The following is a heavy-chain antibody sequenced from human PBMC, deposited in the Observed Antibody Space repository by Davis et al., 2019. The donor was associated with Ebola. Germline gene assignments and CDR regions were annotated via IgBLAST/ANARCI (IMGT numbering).Heavy chain of an antibody. V-gene: IGHV4-59*08. Sequence: PGGSLRLSCAASGFTFSSYSMNWVRQPPGKGLEWIGYIYYSGSTYYNPSLKSRVTISVDTSKNQFSLKLSSVTAADTAVYYCARSGSKWYSSGWYYYGMDVWGQGTTVTVSS. CDR2: IYYSGST. J-gene: IGHJ6*02. D-gene: IGHD6-19*01. CDR3: ARSGSKWYSSGWYYYGMDV. CDR1: GFTFSSYS.